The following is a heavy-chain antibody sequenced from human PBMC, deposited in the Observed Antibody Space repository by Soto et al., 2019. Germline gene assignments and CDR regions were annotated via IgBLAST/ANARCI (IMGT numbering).Heavy chain of an antibody. J-gene: IGHJ6*02. Sequence: PSETLSLTCAVSGGSISSGGYSWSWIRQPPGKGLEWIGYIYHSGSTYYNPSLKRRVTISVDRSKNQFSLKLSSVTAADTAVYYCARAPAQLYGMDVWGQGTTVTVSS. CDR3: ARAPAQLYGMDV. V-gene: IGHV4-30-2*01. CDR1: GGSISSGGYS. D-gene: IGHD1-1*01. CDR2: IYHSGST.